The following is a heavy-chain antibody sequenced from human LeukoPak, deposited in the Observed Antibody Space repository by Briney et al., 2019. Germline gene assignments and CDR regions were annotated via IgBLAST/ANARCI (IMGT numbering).Heavy chain of an antibody. D-gene: IGHD3-22*01. CDR2: INHSGST. CDR3: ARGLSMGEYYYDSSGLDY. V-gene: IGHV4-34*01. Sequence: SETLSLTCAVYGGSFSGYYWSWIRQPPGKGLEWIGEINHSGSTNYNPSLKSRVTISVDTSKNQFSLKLSSVTAADTAVYYCARGLSMGEYYYDSSGLDYWGQGTLVTVSS. CDR1: GGSFSGYY. J-gene: IGHJ4*02.